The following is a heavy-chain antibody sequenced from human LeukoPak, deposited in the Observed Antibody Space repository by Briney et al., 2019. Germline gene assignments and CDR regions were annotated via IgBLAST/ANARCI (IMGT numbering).Heavy chain of an antibody. CDR3: ARASSYSSSWYYNYYYYMDV. Sequence: ASVTVSCKASGYTFTSYDINWVRQATGQGLEWMGWMNPNSGNTGYAQKFQGRVTITRNTSISTAYMELSSLRSEDTAVYYCARASSYSSSWYYNYYYYMDVWGKGTTVTVSS. J-gene: IGHJ6*03. CDR1: GYTFTSYD. CDR2: MNPNSGNT. D-gene: IGHD6-13*01. V-gene: IGHV1-8*03.